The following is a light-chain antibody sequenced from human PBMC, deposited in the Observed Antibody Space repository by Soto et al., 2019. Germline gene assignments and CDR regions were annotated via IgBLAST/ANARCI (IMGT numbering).Light chain of an antibody. CDR1: NSKIGAGYD. CDR2: GNS. Sequence: VLTQPPPVSGAPRQRGTISPPGGNSKIGAGYDVHWYQQLPGTAPKLLIYGNSNRPSGVPDRFSGSKSGTSASLAITGLQAEDEADYYCQSYDSSLSGYVFGTGTKVTVL. J-gene: IGLJ1*01. CDR3: QSYDSSLSGYV. V-gene: IGLV1-40*01.